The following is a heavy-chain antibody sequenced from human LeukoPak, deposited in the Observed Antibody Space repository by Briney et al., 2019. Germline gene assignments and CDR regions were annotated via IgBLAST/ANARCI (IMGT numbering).Heavy chain of an antibody. D-gene: IGHD4-23*01. CDR2: IYYSGST. Sequence: SETLSLTCTVSGGSISSSSYYWGWIRQPPGKGLEWIGSIYYSGSTYYNPSLKSRVTISVDTSKNQFSLKLSSVTAADTAVYYCARAATVVTPNDAFDIWGQGTMVTVSS. J-gene: IGHJ3*02. CDR1: GGSISSSSYY. CDR3: ARAATVVTPNDAFDI. V-gene: IGHV4-39*07.